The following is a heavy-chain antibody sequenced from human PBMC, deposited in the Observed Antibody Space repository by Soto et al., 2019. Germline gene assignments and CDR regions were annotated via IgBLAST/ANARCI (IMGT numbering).Heavy chain of an antibody. CDR1: GGSIGSYY. Sequence: PSETLSLTCSVSGGSIGSYYWSWIRQPPGKGLEWIGFIHYTGSTKYNPSLKSRVTISVDTSQNQLSLTLSSVTAADTAVYYCARESAGSGKNNWLDPWGEGARGTVPS. CDR3: ARESAGSGKNNWLDP. D-gene: IGHD3-10*01. J-gene: IGHJ5*02. CDR2: IHYTGST. V-gene: IGHV4-59*01.